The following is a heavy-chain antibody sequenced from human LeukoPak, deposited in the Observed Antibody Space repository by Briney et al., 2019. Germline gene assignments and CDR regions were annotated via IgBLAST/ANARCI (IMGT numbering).Heavy chain of an antibody. CDR2: IYPGDSNI. J-gene: IGHJ4*02. Sequence: GESLQISCKGSGYSFTSYWIGWVRQVPGKGLEWMGIIYPGDSNIKYSPSFQGQVTISADKSIRTAYLQWSSLKASDTAMYYCASGEVAGGPAPLDYWGQGTLVTVSS. V-gene: IGHV5-51*01. CDR3: ASGEVAGGPAPLDY. CDR1: GYSFTSYW. D-gene: IGHD6-13*01.